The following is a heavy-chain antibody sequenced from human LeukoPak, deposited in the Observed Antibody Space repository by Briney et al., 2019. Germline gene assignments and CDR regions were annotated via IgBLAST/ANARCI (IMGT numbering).Heavy chain of an antibody. CDR2: IYYSGST. Sequence: SETLSLTCTVSGGSISSYYWSWLRQPPGKGLEGVGYIYYSGSTNYNPSLKSRVTISVDTSKNQFSLKLSSVTAADTAVYYCARAQWGSIAALWYFDYWGQGTLVTVSS. D-gene: IGHD6-25*01. V-gene: IGHV4-59*01. CDR3: ARAQWGSIAALWYFDY. CDR1: GGSISSYY. J-gene: IGHJ4*02.